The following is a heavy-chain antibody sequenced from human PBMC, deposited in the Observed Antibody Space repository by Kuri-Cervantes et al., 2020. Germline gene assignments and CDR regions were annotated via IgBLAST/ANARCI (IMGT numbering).Heavy chain of an antibody. V-gene: IGHV4-4*02. Sequence: SETLSLTCAVSGASVSGDANWSWVRQSPEKGLEWIGEIHHSGNSNYNPSLRSRVTMSIDTSKNQFSLKLSSVTAADTAVYYCVENGGYYFDHWGQGTLVTVSS. CDR3: VENGGYYFDH. CDR1: GASVSGDAN. CDR2: IHHSGNS. J-gene: IGHJ4*02. D-gene: IGHD7-27*01.